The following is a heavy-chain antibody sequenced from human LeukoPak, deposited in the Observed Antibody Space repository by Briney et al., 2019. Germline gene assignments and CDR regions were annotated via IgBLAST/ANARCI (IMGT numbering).Heavy chain of an antibody. D-gene: IGHD3-22*01. CDR3: ARSDSSSATAH. CDR2: IYPGNSDT. J-gene: IGHJ4*02. Sequence: GESLKISCKASGYTFTNNWIGWVRQLPGKGLEWMGIIYPGNSDTRYSPSFQGQVTISADTSITTAYLQWGSLRASDTAMYYCARSDSSSATAHWGQGTLVTASS. CDR1: GYTFTNNW. V-gene: IGHV5-51*01.